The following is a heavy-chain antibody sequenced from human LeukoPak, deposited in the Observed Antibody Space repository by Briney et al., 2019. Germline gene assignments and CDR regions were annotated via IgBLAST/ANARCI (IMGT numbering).Heavy chain of an antibody. CDR2: TFPGDSYT. D-gene: IGHD4-17*01. Sequence: GESLKISCRGSGYNFIPYWIVWVRHLPGKGLEWMGITFPGDSYTIYSPSFQGQVTISVDKSITTAYLQWSSLKASDTAMYYCARPHGDYEHCGQGTLVTVP. CDR3: ARPHGDYEH. J-gene: IGHJ4*02. V-gene: IGHV5-51*01. CDR1: GYNFIPYW.